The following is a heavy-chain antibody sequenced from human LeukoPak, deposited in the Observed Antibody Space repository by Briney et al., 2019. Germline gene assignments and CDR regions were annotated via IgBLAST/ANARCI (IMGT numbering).Heavy chain of an antibody. Sequence: HPGGSLRLSCAASGFTFSNYGMHWVRQAPGKGLEWVAVIWYDGSNKYYADSVKGRFTISRDNSKNTLYLQMNSLRAEDTAVYYCARENTAMAFDYWGQGTLVTVSS. CDR3: ARENTAMAFDY. V-gene: IGHV3-33*01. CDR1: GFTFSNYG. J-gene: IGHJ4*02. CDR2: IWYDGSNK. D-gene: IGHD5-18*01.